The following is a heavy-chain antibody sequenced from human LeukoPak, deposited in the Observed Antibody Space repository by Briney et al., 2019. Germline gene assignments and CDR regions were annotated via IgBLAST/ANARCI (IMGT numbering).Heavy chain of an antibody. J-gene: IGHJ4*02. CDR3: ARGLLWFGELSPPGY. D-gene: IGHD3-10*01. CDR2: INAGNGNT. Sequence: ASVKVSCKASGYTFTNYAIHWVRQAPGQGLEWMGWINAGNGNTRYSQKLQDRVTITRDTSANTVYMELSRLRSEATAVYFCARGLLWFGELSPPGYWGQGTLVTVSS. V-gene: IGHV1-3*01. CDR1: GYTFTNYA.